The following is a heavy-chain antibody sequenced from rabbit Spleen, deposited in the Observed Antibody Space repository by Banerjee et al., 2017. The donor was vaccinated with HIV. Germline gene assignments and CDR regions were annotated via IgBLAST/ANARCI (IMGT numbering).Heavy chain of an antibody. CDR3: ARDLVAVIGWNFNL. CDR2: IDAGSSGFT. D-gene: IGHD1-1*01. CDR1: GVSFSISSY. V-gene: IGHV1S40*01. J-gene: IGHJ4*01. Sequence: QSLEESGGDLVKPGASLTLTCTASGVSFSISSYMCWVRQAPGKGLEWIACIDAGSSGFTYFATWAKGRFTISKTSSTTVTLQLNSLTAADTATYFCARDLVAVIGWNFNLWGPGTLVTVS.